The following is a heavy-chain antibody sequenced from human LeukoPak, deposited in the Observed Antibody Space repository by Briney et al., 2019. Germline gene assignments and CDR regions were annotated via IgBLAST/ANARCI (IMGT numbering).Heavy chain of an antibody. V-gene: IGHV3-23*01. Sequence: GGSLRLSCAASGITFSSYAMSWVRQAPGKGLEWVSTISGSGGTTYYTDSVKGRFTISRDNSKNTLYLQMNSLRAEDTAVYYCAKGSASSWYLLSFWYFNLWGRGTLVTVSS. CDR3: AKGSASSWYLLSFWYFNL. D-gene: IGHD6-13*01. CDR2: ISGSGGTT. J-gene: IGHJ2*01. CDR1: GITFSSYA.